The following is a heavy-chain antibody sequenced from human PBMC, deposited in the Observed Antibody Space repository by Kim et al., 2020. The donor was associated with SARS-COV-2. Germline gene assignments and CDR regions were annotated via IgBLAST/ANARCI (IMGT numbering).Heavy chain of an antibody. J-gene: IGHJ3*02. Sequence: GGSLRLSCAASGFTFSSYSMNWVRQAPGKGLEWVSYISSSRSTIYHADPVKRLLTIHRDNAKHSLYLQMNSLRDEDAAVYYWASTIQLWSMGAFDNWGQGTMVTVSS. CDR1: GFTFSSYS. CDR3: ASTIQLWSMGAFDN. CDR2: ISSSRSTI. V-gene: IGHV3-48*02. D-gene: IGHD5-18*01.